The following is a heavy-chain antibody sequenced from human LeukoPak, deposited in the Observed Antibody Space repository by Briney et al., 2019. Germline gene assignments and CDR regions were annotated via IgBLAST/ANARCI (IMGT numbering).Heavy chain of an antibody. Sequence: GGSLRLSCAVSGFTFSSEAMGWVRQLPGGGLEWVSTISPAGGTTYYAESMKGRFTISRDNSKSTLYLQMNSLRVEDTAVYFCAKERATTTSFDYWGQGTLVTVSS. CDR1: GFTFSSEA. D-gene: IGHD4-11*01. CDR3: AKERATTTSFDY. J-gene: IGHJ4*02. CDR2: ISPAGGTT. V-gene: IGHV3-23*01.